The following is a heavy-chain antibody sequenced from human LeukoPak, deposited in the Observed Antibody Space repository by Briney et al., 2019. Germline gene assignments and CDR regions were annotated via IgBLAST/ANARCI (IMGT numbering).Heavy chain of an antibody. CDR1: GFTSSSYA. CDR3: ASILGYCSSTSCPPTRGYYYYGMDV. J-gene: IGHJ6*02. CDR2: ISYDGSNK. V-gene: IGHV3-30-3*01. D-gene: IGHD2-2*01. Sequence: GGSLRLSCAASGFTSSSYAMHWVRQAPGKGLEWVAVISYDGSNKYYADSVKGRFTISRDNSKNTLYLQMNSLRAEDTAVYYCASILGYCSSTSCPPTRGYYYYGMDVWGQGTTVTVSS.